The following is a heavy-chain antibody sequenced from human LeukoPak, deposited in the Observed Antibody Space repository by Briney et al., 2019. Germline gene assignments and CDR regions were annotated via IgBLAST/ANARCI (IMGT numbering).Heavy chain of an antibody. Sequence: GGSLRLSCAASGFTFSSYAMSWVRQAPGKGLEWVSAISGSGGSTYYADSVKGRLTISRDNSKNTLYLQMNSLRAEDTAVYYCAKSMRSYYDSSGSDYWGQGTLVTVSS. J-gene: IGHJ4*02. V-gene: IGHV3-23*01. CDR1: GFTFSSYA. CDR2: ISGSGGST. CDR3: AKSMRSYYDSSGSDY. D-gene: IGHD3-22*01.